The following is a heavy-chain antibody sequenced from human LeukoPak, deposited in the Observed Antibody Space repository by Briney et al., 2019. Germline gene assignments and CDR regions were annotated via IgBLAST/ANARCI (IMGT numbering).Heavy chain of an antibody. D-gene: IGHD3-22*01. CDR1: GFTFSSYW. CDR2: IHSDGSST. Sequence: GGPLNLPCAASGFTFSSYWRHWFRQAPGKGRVWVSRIHSDGSSTSYADSVRGRFTISRDDAKSTLYLQMNSLRAEDTAVYYCARSGWPYYFDYWGQGTLVTVSS. CDR3: ARSGWPYYFDY. J-gene: IGHJ4*02. V-gene: IGHV3-74*01.